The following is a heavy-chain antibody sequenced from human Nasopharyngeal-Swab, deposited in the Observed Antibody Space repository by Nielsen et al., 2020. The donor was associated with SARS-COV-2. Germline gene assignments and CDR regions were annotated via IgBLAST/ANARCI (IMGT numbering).Heavy chain of an antibody. J-gene: IGHJ6*02. CDR3: ARGIVVVVAATIAYYYYGMDV. Sequence: ASVKVSCKASGYTFTSYAMHWVRQAPRQRLEWMGWINAGNGNTKYSQKFQGRVTITRDTSASTAYMELSSLRSEDTAVYYCARGIVVVVAATIAYYYYGMDVWGQGTTVTVSS. CDR2: INAGNGNT. CDR1: GYTFTSYA. V-gene: IGHV1-3*01. D-gene: IGHD2-15*01.